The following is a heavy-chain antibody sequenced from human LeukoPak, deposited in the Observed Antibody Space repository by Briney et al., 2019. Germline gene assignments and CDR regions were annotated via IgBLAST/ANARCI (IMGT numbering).Heavy chain of an antibody. V-gene: IGHV1-18*04. Sequence: DSVKVSCKASGYTFTSYGISWVRQAPGQGLEWMGWISAYNGNTNYAQKLQGRVTMTTDTSTSTAYMELRSLRSDDTAVYYCARDRKVAAAEAEYFQHWGQGTLVTVSS. D-gene: IGHD6-13*01. CDR3: ARDRKVAAAEAEYFQH. CDR1: GYTFTSYG. J-gene: IGHJ1*01. CDR2: ISAYNGNT.